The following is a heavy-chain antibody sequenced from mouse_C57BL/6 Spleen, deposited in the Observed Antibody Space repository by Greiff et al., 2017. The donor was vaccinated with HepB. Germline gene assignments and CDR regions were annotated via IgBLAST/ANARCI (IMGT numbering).Heavy chain of an antibody. CDR3: ARFSTTVVDFDY. D-gene: IGHD1-1*01. V-gene: IGHV1-50*01. J-gene: IGHJ2*01. Sequence: QVQLQQPGAELVKPGASVKLSCKASGYTFTSYCMQWVKQRPGQGLEWIGEIDPADSYTNYNQKFKGKATLTVDTSSSTAYLQLSSLTSEDSAVYYCARFSTTVVDFDYWGQGTTLTVSS. CDR1: GYTFTSYC. CDR2: IDPADSYT.